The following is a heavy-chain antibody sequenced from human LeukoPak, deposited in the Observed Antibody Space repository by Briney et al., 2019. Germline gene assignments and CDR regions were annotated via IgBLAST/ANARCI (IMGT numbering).Heavy chain of an antibody. V-gene: IGHV3-48*03. Sequence: TGGSLRLSCAASGFTFSSYEMNWLRQAPGKGLEWLSYISGSGTTIYYADSVKGRFTISRDNAKNSLFLQMNSLRAEDTAVYYCARDYYDSSGYYRLQHWGQGTLVTVSS. D-gene: IGHD3-22*01. J-gene: IGHJ1*01. CDR3: ARDYYDSSGYYRLQH. CDR2: ISGSGTTI. CDR1: GFTFSSYE.